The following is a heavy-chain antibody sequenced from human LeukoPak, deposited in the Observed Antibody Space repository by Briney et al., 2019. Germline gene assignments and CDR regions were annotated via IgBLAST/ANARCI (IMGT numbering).Heavy chain of an antibody. CDR3: ARVKDPGGYYYYYYMDI. CDR1: GGSFSGYY. V-gene: IGHV4-34*01. Sequence: SETLSLTCAVYGGSFSGYYWSWIRQPPGKGLERIGEINHSGSTNYNPSLKSRVTISVDTSKNQFSLKVSSVTAADTAVYYCARVKDPGGYYYYYYMDIWGKGNTVTVSS. CDR2: INHSGST. D-gene: IGHD3-16*01. J-gene: IGHJ6*03.